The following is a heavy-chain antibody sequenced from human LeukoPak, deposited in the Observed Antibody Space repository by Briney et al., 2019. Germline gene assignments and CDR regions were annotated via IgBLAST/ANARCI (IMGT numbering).Heavy chain of an antibody. Sequence: GRSLRLSCAASGFTFSSYGMHWVRQAPGKGLEWVAVISYDRSNKYYADSVKGRFTISRDNSKNTLYLQMNSLRAEDTAVYYCAKDPQDIVVVVAATSDYWGQGTLVTVSS. J-gene: IGHJ4*02. CDR1: GFTFSSYG. CDR2: ISYDRSNK. CDR3: AKDPQDIVVVVAATSDY. D-gene: IGHD2-15*01. V-gene: IGHV3-30*18.